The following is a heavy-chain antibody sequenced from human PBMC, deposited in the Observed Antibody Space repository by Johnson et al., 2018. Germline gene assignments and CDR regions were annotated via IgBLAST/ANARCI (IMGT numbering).Heavy chain of an antibody. CDR2: INWNGATT. V-gene: IGHV3-20*04. CDR3: ARIKSSGLRDGYDI. CDR1: RFTFDDYG. D-gene: IGHD4-17*01. Sequence: AQLGQAGGGVVRPGESLGLSCAASRFTFDDYGMTWVRQAPGKGLEWVSGINWNGATTAYGDYVKGRFTISRDNAKNSLYLQMKSLRAEDTALYYCARIKSSGLRDGYDIWVQGTMVTVSS. J-gene: IGHJ3*02.